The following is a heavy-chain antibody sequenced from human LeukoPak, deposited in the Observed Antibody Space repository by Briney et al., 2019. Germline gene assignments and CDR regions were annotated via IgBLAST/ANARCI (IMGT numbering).Heavy chain of an antibody. D-gene: IGHD6-6*01. CDR2: IYTSGST. Sequence: SETLSLTCTVSGGSISSGSYYWSWIRQPAGKGLEWIGRIYTSGSTNYNPSLKSRVTISVDTSKNQFSLKLSSVTAADTAVYYCARDPPIAARRGYFQHWGQGTLVTVSS. CDR3: ARDPPIAARRGYFQH. J-gene: IGHJ1*01. V-gene: IGHV4-61*02. CDR1: GGSISSGSYY.